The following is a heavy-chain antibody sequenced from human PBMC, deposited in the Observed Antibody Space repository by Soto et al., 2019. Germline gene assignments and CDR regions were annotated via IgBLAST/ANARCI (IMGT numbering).Heavy chain of an antibody. CDR3: ARGVGYYGSGSYSGY. D-gene: IGHD3-10*01. J-gene: IGHJ4*02. Sequence: SETLSLTCAVSGGSIGSGGYYWTWIRQHPGKGLEWIGYIYYSGSTNYNPSLKSRVTISLDTSNNQFSLRLRSVTAADTAVYFCARGVGYYGSGSYSGYWGQGTLVTVSS. CDR2: IYYSGST. V-gene: IGHV4-61*08. CDR1: GGSIGSGGYY.